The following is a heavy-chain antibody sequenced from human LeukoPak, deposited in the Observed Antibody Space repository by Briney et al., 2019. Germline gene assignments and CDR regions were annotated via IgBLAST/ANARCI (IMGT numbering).Heavy chain of an antibody. CDR2: IYHSGST. Sequence: PSGTLSLTCAVSGGSISSSNWWSWVRQPPGKGLEWIGEIYHSGSTNYNPSLKSRATITVDKSKNQFSLKLSSVTAADTAVYYCARDRGYSAFDIWGQGTMVTVSS. D-gene: IGHD6-13*01. CDR1: GGSISSSNW. J-gene: IGHJ3*02. CDR3: ARDRGYSAFDI. V-gene: IGHV4-4*02.